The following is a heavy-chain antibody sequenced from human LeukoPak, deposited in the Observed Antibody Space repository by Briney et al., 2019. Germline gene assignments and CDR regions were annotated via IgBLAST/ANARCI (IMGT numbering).Heavy chain of an antibody. CDR1: GFTFSSYG. CDR3: AKGGIAAAGFDY. D-gene: IGHD6-13*01. CDR2: ISYDGSNK. V-gene: IGHV3-30*18. J-gene: IGHJ4*02. Sequence: GGSLRLSCAASGFTFSSYGMHWVRQAPGKGLEWGAVISYDGSNKYYADSVKGRFTISRDNSKNTLYLQMNSLRAEDTAVYYCAKGGIAAAGFDYWGQGTLVTVSS.